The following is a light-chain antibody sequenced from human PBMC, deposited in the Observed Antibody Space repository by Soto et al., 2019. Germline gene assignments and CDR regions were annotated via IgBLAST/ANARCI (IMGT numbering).Light chain of an antibody. CDR3: QQYDYWRLLT. CDR2: GAS. Sequence: EVVMTQSQATLSVSPGDKATLSCRASQSVSSHLDWYQQKPGQAPRLLIYGASTRASGVPARFSGSGSGTEFTLTISSLQSEDCAIYYCQQYDYWRLLTFGGGTKVEI. CDR1: QSVSSH. J-gene: IGKJ4*01. V-gene: IGKV3-15*01.